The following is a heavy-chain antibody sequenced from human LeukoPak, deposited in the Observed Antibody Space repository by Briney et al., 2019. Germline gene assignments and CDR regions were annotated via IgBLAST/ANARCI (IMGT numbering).Heavy chain of an antibody. CDR1: GYSFTDYY. CDR3: ARHRHISTAYYPFDH. CDR2: VSPLHSDS. D-gene: IGHD3-9*01. Sequence: GESLKTLCWSFGYSFTDYYNGWGRPVPGKGLEVLGIVSPLHSDSKYSPSFHGQVTISADNSISTSYLQWSSLKAADTAMYYCARHRHISTAYYPFDHWGQGTLVSVSS. J-gene: IGHJ4*02. V-gene: IGHV5-51*01.